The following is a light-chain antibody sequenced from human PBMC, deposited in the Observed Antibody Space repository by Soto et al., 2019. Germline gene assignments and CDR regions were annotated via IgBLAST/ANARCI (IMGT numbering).Light chain of an antibody. CDR3: QQYYRPWT. V-gene: IGKV4-1*01. J-gene: IGKJ1*01. CDR1: QSVLYSSNNKNY. CDR2: WAS. Sequence: DIVVTQSPDSLAVSLGERATINCKSSQSVLYSSNNKNYLAWYQQKPGQPPKLLIYWASTRESGVPDRFSGSGSGTDFTLTISRLQAEHVAVYYCQQYYRPWTFGQGTKVEIK.